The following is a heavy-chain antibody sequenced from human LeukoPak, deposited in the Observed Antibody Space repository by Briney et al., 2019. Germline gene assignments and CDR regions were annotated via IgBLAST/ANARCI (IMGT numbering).Heavy chain of an antibody. CDR1: GGTFSSYA. V-gene: IGHV1-69*05. CDR2: IIPIFGAA. CDR3: ARGENYYYYMDV. J-gene: IGHJ6*03. Sequence: ASVKVSCKASGGTFSSYAISWVRQAPGQGLEWMGRIIPIFGAANYAQKFQGRVTITTDESTSTAYMELSGLRSEDTAVYYCARGENYYYYMDVWGKGTTVTVSS.